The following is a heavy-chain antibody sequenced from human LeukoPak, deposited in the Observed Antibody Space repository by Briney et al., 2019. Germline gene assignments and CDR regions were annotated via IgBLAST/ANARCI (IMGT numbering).Heavy chain of an antibody. J-gene: IGHJ4*02. CDR2: IKTKADSYAT. V-gene: IGHV3-73*01. CDR1: GFTFSGSA. CDR3: TRLFDPTLDY. Sequence: GGSLRLSCAASGFTFSGSAIHWVRQASGRGLEWVGRIKTKADSYATAYAASVKGRFTISRDDSKNTAYLQMNSLKTEDTAVYYCTRLFDPTLDYWGQGTLVTVSS. D-gene: IGHD3-9*01.